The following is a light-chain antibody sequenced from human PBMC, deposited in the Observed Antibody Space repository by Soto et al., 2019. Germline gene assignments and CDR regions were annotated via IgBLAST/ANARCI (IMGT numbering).Light chain of an antibody. V-gene: IGKV1-13*02. CDR3: QQFNSYPRLT. Sequence: AIQLTQSPSSLSASVGDRVTITCRASQGISSALAWYQQKPGKAPKLLIYDASSLESGVPSRFSGSGSGTDFTLTISSLQPEDFATYYCQQFNSYPRLTSGGGTKVEIK. J-gene: IGKJ4*01. CDR2: DAS. CDR1: QGISSA.